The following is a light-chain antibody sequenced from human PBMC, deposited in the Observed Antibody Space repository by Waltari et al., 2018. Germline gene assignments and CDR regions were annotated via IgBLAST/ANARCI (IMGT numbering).Light chain of an antibody. CDR1: QSISSY. CDR2: ASS. Sequence: DIQMTQSPSSLSASVGDRVTITCRASQSISSYLNWFQQKPGKDPKLLVYASSSLQSGVPSRFSGSGSETDFTLTISSLQPEDFATYYCQQSYSTPPFTFGPGTKVDIK. CDR3: QQSYSTPPFT. V-gene: IGKV1-39*01. J-gene: IGKJ3*01.